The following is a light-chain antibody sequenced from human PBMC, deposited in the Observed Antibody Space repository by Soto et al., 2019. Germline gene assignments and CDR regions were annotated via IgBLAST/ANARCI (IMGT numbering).Light chain of an antibody. J-gene: IGKJ4*01. V-gene: IGKV1-9*01. Sequence: DIQMTQSPSTLSASVGDRVTITCRASQTISHYLNWYQHKPGKDPKLLIYAASTLYGGVPSRFSGSGSGTDFALTITSLQAEDFATYYCQQLRMYPSTFGGGTKVDNK. CDR3: QQLRMYPST. CDR1: QTISHY. CDR2: AAS.